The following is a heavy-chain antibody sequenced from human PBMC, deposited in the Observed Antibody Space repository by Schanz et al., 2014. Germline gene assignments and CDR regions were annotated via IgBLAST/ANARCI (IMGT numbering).Heavy chain of an antibody. J-gene: IGHJ5*02. CDR2: INPNSGDR. CDR1: GYIFSSYA. CDR3: ARESVSRTRLFDP. V-gene: IGHV1-2*02. D-gene: IGHD3-3*01. Sequence: QLVQSGSEFRKPGASVKVSCKASGYIFSSYAIHWVRQAPGQGLEWMGWINPNSGDRNYAQKFQGRVTMTRDTSISTAYMELSRLRSDDTAVYYCARESVSRTRLFDPWGQGTLVTVSS.